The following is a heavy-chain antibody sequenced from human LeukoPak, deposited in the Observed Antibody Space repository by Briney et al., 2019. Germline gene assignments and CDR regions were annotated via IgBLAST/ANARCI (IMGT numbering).Heavy chain of an antibody. J-gene: IGHJ4*02. CDR2: IYSTGST. CDR3: ARQIASAGTAGFDF. Sequence: SETLSLTCTVYGVSISSYYWSWIRQPAGKGLEWLGRIYSTGSTNYNPSLKSRVTMSVDTSKNQFSLRLRSVTAADTAVYYCARQIASAGTAGFDFWGQGALVTVSS. V-gene: IGHV4-59*10. CDR1: GVSISSYY. D-gene: IGHD6-13*01.